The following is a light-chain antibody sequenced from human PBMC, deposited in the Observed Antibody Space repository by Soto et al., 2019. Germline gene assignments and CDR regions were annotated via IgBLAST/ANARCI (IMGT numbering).Light chain of an antibody. CDR2: AAS. CDR1: QDIEKW. J-gene: IGKJ3*01. Sequence: DIQLTQSPSSVSASVGDTINITCRASQDIEKWLAWYQQKPGRAPKVLIYAASHLESGVPSRFSGSGSGTEFSLTISSLQTEDFATYFCYQAGTFPFTFGPGTKVDIK. V-gene: IGKV1-12*01. CDR3: YQAGTFPFT.